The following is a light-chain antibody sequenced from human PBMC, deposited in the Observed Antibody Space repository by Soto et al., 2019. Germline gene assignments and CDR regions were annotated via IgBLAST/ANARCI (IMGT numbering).Light chain of an antibody. CDR1: LTVSDNY. J-gene: IGKJ1*01. CDR2: GAS. V-gene: IGKV3-20*01. Sequence: EIVLTHSPGTLSFSPGERATLSCRASLTVSDNYLAWYQQKAGQAPRLVIYGASSRATGIPDRFSASGSGTDFTLTISRLEPEDFAVYYCQQYSSAPLTFGQGTKVDIK. CDR3: QQYSSAPLT.